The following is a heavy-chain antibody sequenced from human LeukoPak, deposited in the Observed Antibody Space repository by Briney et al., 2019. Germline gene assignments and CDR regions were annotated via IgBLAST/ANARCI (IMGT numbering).Heavy chain of an antibody. D-gene: IGHD3-10*02. CDR2: IYNSGGT. CDR1: GGFITSSFY. V-gene: IGHV4-59*01. Sequence: SETLSLTCTVSGGFITSSFYWSWIRQSPGKGLEWIGYIYNSGGTKYNPSLKSRVTISVDTSKNQFSLKLSSVTAADTAVYYCARVGVRGVIRSGWRYMDVWGKGTTVTISS. CDR3: ARVGVRGVIRSGWRYMDV. J-gene: IGHJ6*03.